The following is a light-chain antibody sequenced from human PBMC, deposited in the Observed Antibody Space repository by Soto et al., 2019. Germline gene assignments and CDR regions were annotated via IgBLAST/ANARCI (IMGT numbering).Light chain of an antibody. V-gene: IGKV2-30*01. Sequence: DVVLTQSPLSLPVTPGQPASISCRSSQSLVYSDGNTYLNWFQQRPGQSPRRLIYNVSKRDSGVPERFSGSGSGTDFTLQISRVEAEDVGVYYCMQGTHWPPLPLGQGTRLEIK. CDR2: NVS. J-gene: IGKJ5*01. CDR3: MQGTHWPPLP. CDR1: QSLVYSDGNTY.